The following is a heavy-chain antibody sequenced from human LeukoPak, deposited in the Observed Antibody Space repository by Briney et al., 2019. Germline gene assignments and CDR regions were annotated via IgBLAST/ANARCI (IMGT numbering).Heavy chain of an antibody. D-gene: IGHD6-19*01. Sequence: GGSLRLSCAAPGFTFSSYWMSWVRQAPGKGLEWVANIKQDGSEKYYVDSVKGRFTISRDNAKNSLYLQMNSLRAEDTAVYYCARVPSGGFDYWGQGTLVTVSS. CDR2: IKQDGSEK. J-gene: IGHJ4*02. CDR1: GFTFSSYW. CDR3: ARVPSGGFDY. V-gene: IGHV3-7*01.